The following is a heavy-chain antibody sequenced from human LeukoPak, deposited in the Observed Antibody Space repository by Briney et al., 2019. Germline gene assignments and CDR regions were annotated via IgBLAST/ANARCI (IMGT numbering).Heavy chain of an antibody. Sequence: VQPGGSLRLSCAASGFTFSSYGMHWVRQAPGKGLEWVAVISYDGSNKYYADSVKGRFTISRDNSKNTLYLQMNSLRAEDTAVYYCAKMTGGTDFDYWGQGTLVTVSS. CDR3: AKMTGGTDFDY. D-gene: IGHD4-23*01. CDR2: ISYDGSNK. V-gene: IGHV3-30*18. J-gene: IGHJ4*02. CDR1: GFTFSSYG.